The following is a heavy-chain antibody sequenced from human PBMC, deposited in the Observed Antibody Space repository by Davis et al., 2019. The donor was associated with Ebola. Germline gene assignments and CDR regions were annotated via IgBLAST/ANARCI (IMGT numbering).Heavy chain of an antibody. CDR3: ASGYYLRYFDY. D-gene: IGHD3-22*01. J-gene: IGHJ4*02. Sequence: ETLSLTCAVSGGSISSGGYSWSWVRQAPGKDLEWVSVIYSGGDTHYADSVKGRFTISRDNSKDTLYLQMNSLRVEDTAVYYCASGYYLRYFDYWGQGTLVTVSS. CDR2: IYSGGDT. CDR1: GGSISSGGYS. V-gene: IGHV3-53*01.